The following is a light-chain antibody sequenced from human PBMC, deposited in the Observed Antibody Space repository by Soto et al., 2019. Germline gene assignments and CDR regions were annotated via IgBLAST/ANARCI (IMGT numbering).Light chain of an antibody. CDR3: SSYAGTHNLV. J-gene: IGLJ2*01. V-gene: IGLV2-8*01. Sequence: QSVLTQPPSASGSPGQAVTISCTGTSSDVGDYNNVSWYQQHPGKAPKLLIYEVSKRPSGVPDGFSGSKSGNTASLTVSGLQPEDEADYYCSSYAGTHNLVFGGGTKLTVL. CDR2: EVS. CDR1: SSDVGDYNN.